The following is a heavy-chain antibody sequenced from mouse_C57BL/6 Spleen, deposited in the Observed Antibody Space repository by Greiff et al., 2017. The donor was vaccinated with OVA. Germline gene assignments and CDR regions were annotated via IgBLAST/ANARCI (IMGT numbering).Heavy chain of an antibody. CDR1: GYTFTSYG. CDR2: IYPRSGNT. D-gene: IGHD1-1*01. CDR3: ARKRVTTVVDYYAMDY. Sequence: VQLQQSGAELARPGASVKLSCKASGYTFTSYGISWVKQRTGQGLEWIGEIYPRSGNTYYNEKFKGKATLTADKSSSTAYMELRSLTSEDSAVYFCARKRVTTVVDYYAMDYWGQGTSVTVSS. V-gene: IGHV1-81*01. J-gene: IGHJ4*01.